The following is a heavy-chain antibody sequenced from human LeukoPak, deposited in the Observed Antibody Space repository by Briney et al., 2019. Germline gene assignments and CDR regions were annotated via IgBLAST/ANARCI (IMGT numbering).Heavy chain of an antibody. J-gene: IGHJ4*02. Sequence: SGGSLRLSCAASGFTFSDFAMHWVRQAPGKGLEYVSAISTDGRGTYYTNSVKGRFTISRDNSKNTLYLQMGSLRVEDMAVYYCATYHESSYVYWGRGTLVSVSS. CDR2: ISTDGRGT. CDR3: ATYHESSYVY. CDR1: GFTFSDFA. V-gene: IGHV3-64*01. D-gene: IGHD3-22*01.